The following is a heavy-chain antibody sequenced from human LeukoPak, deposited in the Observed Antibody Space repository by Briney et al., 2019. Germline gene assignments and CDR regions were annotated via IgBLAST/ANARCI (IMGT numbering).Heavy chain of an antibody. D-gene: IGHD3-22*01. CDR3: ARDLGQYYDTSDNWFDP. CDR1: GFTFSNYW. Sequence: GGSLRLSCAASGFTFSNYWMHWVRHAPGKGLVWVSRINRVGINTSYADSVKGRFTISRDNAKNTLNLQMNSLRAEDTAVYYCARDLGQYYDTSDNWFDPWGQGTLVTVSS. CDR2: INRVGINT. J-gene: IGHJ5*02. V-gene: IGHV3-74*01.